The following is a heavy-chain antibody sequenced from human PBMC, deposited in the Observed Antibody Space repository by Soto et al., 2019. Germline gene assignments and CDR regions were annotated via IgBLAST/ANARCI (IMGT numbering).Heavy chain of an antibody. V-gene: IGHV4-4*02. CDR2: IYHSGST. CDR3: ARQVRQQLVPSYYFDY. Sequence: SETLSLTCAVSGGSISSSNWWSWVRQPPGKGLEWIGEIYHSGSTNYNPSLKSRVTISVDKSKNQFSLKLSSVTAADTAVYYCARQVRQQLVPSYYFDYWGQGTLVTVSS. J-gene: IGHJ4*02. CDR1: GGSISSSNW. D-gene: IGHD6-13*01.